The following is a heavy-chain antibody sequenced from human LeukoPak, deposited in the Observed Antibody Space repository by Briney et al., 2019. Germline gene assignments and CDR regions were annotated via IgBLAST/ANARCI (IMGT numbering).Heavy chain of an antibody. D-gene: IGHD6-19*01. CDR2: IYYSGST. V-gene: IGHV4-39*07. CDR1: GGSISSSSYY. CDR3: ARVGIAVAGNGVD. Sequence: SETLSLTCTVSGGSISSSSYYWGWIRQPPGKGLEWIGSIYYSGSTYYNPSLKSRVTISVDKSKNQFSLKLSSVTAADTAVYYCARVGIAVAGNGVDWGQGTLVTVSS. J-gene: IGHJ4*02.